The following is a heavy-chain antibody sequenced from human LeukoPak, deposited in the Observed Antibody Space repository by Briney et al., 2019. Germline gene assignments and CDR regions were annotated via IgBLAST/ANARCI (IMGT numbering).Heavy chain of an antibody. J-gene: IGHJ5*02. Sequence: GSLRLSCAASGFTFDDYAMHWVRQAPGKGLEWVSLISGDGGSTYYADSVKGRFTISRDNSKNSLYLQMNSLRTEDTALYYCAKPGRSIAARFEGNWFDPWGQGTLVTVSS. CDR3: AKPGRSIAARFEGNWFDP. CDR1: GFTFDDYA. D-gene: IGHD6-6*01. V-gene: IGHV3-43*02. CDR2: ISGDGGST.